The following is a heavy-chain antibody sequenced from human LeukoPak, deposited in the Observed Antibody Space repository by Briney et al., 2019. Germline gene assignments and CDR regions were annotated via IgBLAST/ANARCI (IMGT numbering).Heavy chain of an antibody. D-gene: IGHD5-18*01. Sequence: GGSLRLSCAASGFIFSNYALSWVRQAPGKGLEWVSDISGSGGNTYYAKSVRGRFTISRDNSKNTPYLQMNSLRAGDTAIYYCVKRIQSALAAGYWGQGALVTVSS. CDR2: ISGSGGNT. V-gene: IGHV3-23*01. J-gene: IGHJ4*02. CDR3: VKRIQSALAAGY. CDR1: GFIFSNYA.